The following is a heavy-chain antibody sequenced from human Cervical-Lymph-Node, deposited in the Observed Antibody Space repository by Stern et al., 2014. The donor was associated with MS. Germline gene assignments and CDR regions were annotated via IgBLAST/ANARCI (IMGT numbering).Heavy chain of an antibody. V-gene: IGHV3-73*02. Sequence: EVQLAESGGGLVQPGGSLKVSCEASGFVFSASVIHWVRQAPGKGLEWVGRIRNKGNNYATAYGASVKGRFTISRDDSKNTAYLHMRSLKVEDTALYYCSPSSAIWGQGTMVTVSS. CDR2: IRNKGNNYAT. CDR1: GFVFSASV. CDR3: SPSSAI. J-gene: IGHJ3*02.